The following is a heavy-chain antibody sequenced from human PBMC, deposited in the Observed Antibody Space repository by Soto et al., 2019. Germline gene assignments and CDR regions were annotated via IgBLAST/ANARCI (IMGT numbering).Heavy chain of an antibody. Sequence: SLRLSFAASGFTFSSYEMNWVRQAPGKGLEWVSYISSSGSTIYYADSVKGRFTISRDNAKNSLYLQMNSLRDEDPAVYYCASYWSGDDPNSGVWGQGTTVTVSS. CDR3: ASYWSGDDPNSGV. CDR2: ISSSGSTI. CDR1: GFTFSSYE. V-gene: IGHV3-48*03. D-gene: IGHD2-21*01. J-gene: IGHJ6*02.